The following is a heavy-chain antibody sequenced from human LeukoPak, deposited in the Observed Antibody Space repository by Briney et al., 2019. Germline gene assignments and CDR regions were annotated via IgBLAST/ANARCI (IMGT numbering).Heavy chain of an antibody. J-gene: IGHJ4*02. V-gene: IGHV3-9*01. CDR2: ISWNSGSI. CDR1: GFTFDDYA. Sequence: GGSLRLSCAASGFTFDDYAMPWVRQAPGKGLEWVSGISWNSGSIGYADSVKGRFTISRDNAKNSLYLQMNSLRAEDTALYYCAKATSGWYWTAFDYWGQGTLVTVSS. CDR3: AKATSGWYWTAFDY. D-gene: IGHD6-19*01.